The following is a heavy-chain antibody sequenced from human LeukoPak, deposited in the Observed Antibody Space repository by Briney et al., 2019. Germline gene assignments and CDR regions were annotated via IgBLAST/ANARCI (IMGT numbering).Heavy chain of an antibody. V-gene: IGHV3-21*01. J-gene: IGHJ6*02. CDR3: ARDFGSGSYYPWGGYYYYYGMDV. Sequence: GGSLRLSCAASGFTFSSYSMNWVRQAPGKGLEWVSSISSSSSYIYYADSVKGRFTISRDNAKNSLYLQMNSLRAEDTAVYYCARDFGSGSYYPWGGYYYYYGMDVWGQGTTVTASS. D-gene: IGHD3-10*01. CDR2: ISSSSSYI. CDR1: GFTFSSYS.